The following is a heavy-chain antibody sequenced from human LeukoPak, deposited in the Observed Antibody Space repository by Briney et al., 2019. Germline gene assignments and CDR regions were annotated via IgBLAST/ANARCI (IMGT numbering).Heavy chain of an antibody. Sequence: GESLKISCKGSGYSFTSYWIGWVRQMPGKGLGWMGIIYPGDSDTRYSPSFQGQVTISADKSISTAYLQWSSLKASDTAMYYCARFLRGYDDYDYFDYWGQGTLVTVSS. V-gene: IGHV5-51*01. D-gene: IGHD4-17*01. J-gene: IGHJ4*02. CDR3: ARFLRGYDDYDYFDY. CDR2: IYPGDSDT. CDR1: GYSFTSYW.